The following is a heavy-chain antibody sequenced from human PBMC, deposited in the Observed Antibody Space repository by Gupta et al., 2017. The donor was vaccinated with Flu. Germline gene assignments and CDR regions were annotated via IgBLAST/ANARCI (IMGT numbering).Heavy chain of an antibody. J-gene: IGHJ6*02. Sequence: YSGSTKYNPSLKSRVTMSLDTSKNQFSLKLRSVTAADTAVYYCARQGGFQFYGMDVWGQGTTVTVSS. CDR3: ARQGGFQFYGMDV. CDR2: YSGST. D-gene: IGHD3-16*01. V-gene: IGHV4-59*08.